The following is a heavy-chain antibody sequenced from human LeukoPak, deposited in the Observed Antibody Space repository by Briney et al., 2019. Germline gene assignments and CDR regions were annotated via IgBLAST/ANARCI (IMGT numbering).Heavy chain of an antibody. Sequence: SEILSLTCTVSGGSISSYYWSWIRQPPGKGLEWIGYIYYSGSTNYNPSLKSRVTISVDTSKNQFSLKLSSVTAADTAVYYCARETSGAFWSGYPNWFDPWGQGTLVTVSS. D-gene: IGHD3-3*01. J-gene: IGHJ5*02. V-gene: IGHV4-59*01. CDR2: IYYSGST. CDR3: ARETSGAFWSGYPNWFDP. CDR1: GGSISSYY.